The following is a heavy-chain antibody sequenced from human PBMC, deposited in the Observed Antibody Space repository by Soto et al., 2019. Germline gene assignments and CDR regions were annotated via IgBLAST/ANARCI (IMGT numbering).Heavy chain of an antibody. CDR3: ANDIVGAPLTDY. CDR1: GFTFTTAW. J-gene: IGHJ4*02. CDR2: IKSKTDGGTP. Sequence: GGSLRLSCAASGFTFTTAWINCVLQAPGKGLEWVGRIKSKTDGGTPDFAAPVRGRFAISRDDSKSMVYLQMNSLRAEDTAVYYCANDIVGAPLTDYWGQGTLVTVSS. D-gene: IGHD1-26*01. V-gene: IGHV3-15*07.